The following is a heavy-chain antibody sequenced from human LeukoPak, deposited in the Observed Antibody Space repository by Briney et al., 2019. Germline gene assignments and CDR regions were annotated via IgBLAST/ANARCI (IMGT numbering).Heavy chain of an antibody. CDR1: GFTFSSYA. CDR2: ISGSGGST. D-gene: IGHD3-22*01. V-gene: IGHV3-23*01. CDR3: AKDGYDSSAYPYYFDY. Sequence: GGSLRLSCAASGFTFSSYAMSWVRQAPGKGLEWVSTISGSGGSTYYTDSVKGRFTISRDNSKNTYLQMNSLRVEDTAVYYCAKDGYDSSAYPYYFDYWGQGTLVTVSS. J-gene: IGHJ4*02.